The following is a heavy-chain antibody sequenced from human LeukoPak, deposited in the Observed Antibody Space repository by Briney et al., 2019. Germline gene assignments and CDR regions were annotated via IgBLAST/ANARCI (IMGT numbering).Heavy chain of an antibody. J-gene: IGHJ4*02. D-gene: IGHD2-21*02. V-gene: IGHV3-11*01. CDR2: ISSSGSTI. CDR1: GFTFSDYY. CDR3: ASPVVVTATDNDY. Sequence: GGSLRLSCAASGFTFSDYYMSWIRQAPGKELEWVSYISSSGSTIYYADSVKGRFTISRDNAKNSLYLQMNSLRAEDTAVYYCASPVVVTATDNDYWGKGTLVTVSS.